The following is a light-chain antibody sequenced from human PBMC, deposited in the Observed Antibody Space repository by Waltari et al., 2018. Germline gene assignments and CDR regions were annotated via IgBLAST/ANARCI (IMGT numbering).Light chain of an antibody. Sequence: QSALTQPASVSGSPGQSITISCTGTRSDVGSSQLVSLYQQYSGKAPKLIIYEDNKPPSGFSNRFSGSKSGNTASLTISGLQAEDEADYHCCSYAGTTNIVVFGGGTKLTVL. CDR2: EDN. CDR3: CSYAGTTNIVV. CDR1: RSDVGSSQL. V-gene: IGLV2-23*01. J-gene: IGLJ2*01.